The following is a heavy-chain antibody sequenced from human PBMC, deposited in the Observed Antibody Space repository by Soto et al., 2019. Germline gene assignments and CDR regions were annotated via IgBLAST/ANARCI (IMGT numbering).Heavy chain of an antibody. CDR3: ARGGYSSSWLNWFDP. J-gene: IGHJ5*02. CDR1: GGSISSGGYS. V-gene: IGHV4-30-2*01. CDR2: IYHSGST. Sequence: PSETLSLTCAVSGGSISSGGYSWSWIRQPPGKGLEWIGYIYHSGSTYYNPSLKSRVTISVDRSKNQLSLKLSSVTAADTAVYYCARGGYSSSWLNWFDPWGQGTLVTVSS. D-gene: IGHD6-13*01.